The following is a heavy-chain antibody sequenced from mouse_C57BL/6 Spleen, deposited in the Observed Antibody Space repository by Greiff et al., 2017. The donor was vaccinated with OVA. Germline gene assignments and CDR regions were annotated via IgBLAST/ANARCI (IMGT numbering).Heavy chain of an antibody. V-gene: IGHV1-81*01. Sequence: VQRVESGAELARPGASVKLSCKASGYTFTSYGISWVKQRTGQGLEWIGEIYPRSGNTYYNEKFKGKATLTADKSSSTAYMELRSLTSEDSAVYFCARSLDYGSSYEAMDYWGQGTSVTVSS. CDR2: IYPRSGNT. D-gene: IGHD1-1*01. CDR3: ARSLDYGSSYEAMDY. CDR1: GYTFTSYG. J-gene: IGHJ4*01.